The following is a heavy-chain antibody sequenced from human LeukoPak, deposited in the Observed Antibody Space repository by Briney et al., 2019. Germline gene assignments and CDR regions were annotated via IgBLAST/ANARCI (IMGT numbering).Heavy chain of an antibody. CDR3: ARQSSYYDILTGYLAEYFQH. CDR1: GGSISSSSYY. Sequence: SETLSLTWTVSGGSISSSSYYWGWIRQPPGKGLEWIGSIYYSGSTYYNPSLKSRVTISVDTSKNQFSLKLSSVTAADTAVYYCARQSSYYDILTGYLAEYFQHWGQGTLVTVSS. V-gene: IGHV4-39*01. D-gene: IGHD3-9*01. CDR2: IYYSGST. J-gene: IGHJ1*01.